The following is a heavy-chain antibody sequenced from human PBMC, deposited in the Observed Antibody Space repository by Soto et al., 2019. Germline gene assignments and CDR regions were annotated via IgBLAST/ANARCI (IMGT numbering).Heavy chain of an antibody. CDR3: TTDTSGWYLSYFDY. J-gene: IGHJ4*02. CDR1: GFTFSNAW. V-gene: IGHV3-15*01. D-gene: IGHD6-19*01. CDR2: IKGKTDGGTT. Sequence: GGSLRLSCAASGFTFSNAWMSWVRQAPGKGLEWVGRIKGKTDGGTTDYAASVKGRFTISREDSKKTLYLQMNSLKTEDTAVYYCTTDTSGWYLSYFDYWGQGTLVTVSS.